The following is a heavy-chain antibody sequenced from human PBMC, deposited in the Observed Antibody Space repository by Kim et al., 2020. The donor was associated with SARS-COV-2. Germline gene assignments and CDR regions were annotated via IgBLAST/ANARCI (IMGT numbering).Heavy chain of an antibody. Sequence: SETLSLTCTVSGGSISSSSYYWGWIRQPPGKGLEWIGSIYYSGSTYYNPSLKSRVTISVHTSKNQFSLKLSSVTAADMAVYYCARTRSSSWYQLTDYSYGMDVWGQGTTVTVSS. CDR1: GGSISSSSYY. D-gene: IGHD6-13*01. V-gene: IGHV4-39*01. CDR2: IYYSGST. J-gene: IGHJ6*02. CDR3: ARTRSSSWYQLTDYSYGMDV.